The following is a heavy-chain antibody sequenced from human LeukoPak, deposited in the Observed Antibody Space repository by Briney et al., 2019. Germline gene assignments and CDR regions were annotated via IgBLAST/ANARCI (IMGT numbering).Heavy chain of an antibody. CDR3: ARGDLDKDAFDI. CDR2: ISYDGSNK. Sequence: PGRSLRLSCAASGFTFSSYAMHWVRQAPGKGLEWVAVISYDGSNKYYADSVKGRFTISRDNSKNTLYLQMNSLRAEDTAVYYCARGDLDKDAFDIWGQGTMVTVSS. D-gene: IGHD3-9*01. V-gene: IGHV3-30-3*01. CDR1: GFTFSSYA. J-gene: IGHJ3*02.